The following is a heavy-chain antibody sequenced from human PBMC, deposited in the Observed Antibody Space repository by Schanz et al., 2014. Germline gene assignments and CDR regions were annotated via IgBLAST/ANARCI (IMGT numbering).Heavy chain of an antibody. CDR3: IKHNDALDL. CDR2: TSTDGTKT. J-gene: IGHJ3*01. Sequence: QVQLVESGGGVVQPGTSLRLSCAASGFTFRGHAMHWVRQAPGQGLEKVAVTSTDGTKTYYAASVRGRFTISRDNSKNTLXXXNNTVYSCERDRDALIKHNDALDLWGQGTMVSVSS. V-gene: IGHV3-30*04. CDR1: GFTFRGHA. D-gene: IGHD2-21*01.